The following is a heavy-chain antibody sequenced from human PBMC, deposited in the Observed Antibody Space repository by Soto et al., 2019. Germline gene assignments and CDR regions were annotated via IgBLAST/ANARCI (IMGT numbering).Heavy chain of an antibody. J-gene: IGHJ4*02. Sequence: GGSLRLSCAASGFTFSSYGMHWVRQAPGKGLEWVAVIWYDGSNKYYADSVKGRFTISRDNSKNTLYLQMNSLRAEDTAVYYCARALLGMVRGWARSPPGYWGQGTLVTVSS. CDR2: IWYDGSNK. CDR3: ARALLGMVRGWARSPPGY. CDR1: GFTFSSYG. D-gene: IGHD3-10*01. V-gene: IGHV3-33*01.